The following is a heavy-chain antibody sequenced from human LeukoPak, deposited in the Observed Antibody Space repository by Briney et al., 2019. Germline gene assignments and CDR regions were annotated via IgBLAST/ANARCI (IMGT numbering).Heavy chain of an antibody. CDR1: GGSFSGYY. J-gene: IGHJ6*02. CDR3: ARDAPIRRRYYYGMDV. CDR2: INHSGST. V-gene: IGHV4-34*01. Sequence: SETLSLTCAVYGGSFSGYYWSWIRQPPGKGLEWIGEINHSGSTNYNPSLKSRVTISVDTSKNQFSLKLSSVTAADTAVYYCARDAPIRRRYYYGMDVWAKGPRSPSP.